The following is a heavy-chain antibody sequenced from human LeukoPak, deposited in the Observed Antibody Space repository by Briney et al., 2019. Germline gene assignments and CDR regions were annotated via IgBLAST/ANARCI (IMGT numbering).Heavy chain of an antibody. Sequence: QSGGSLRLSCAASGFIFSTYWMSWVRQAPGKGLEWVANIKQDGSEKYYVDSVKGRFTISRDNAKNSLYLQMNSLRAEDTAVYYCARGYCSDTTCCPGIYWGQGTLVTVSS. CDR3: ARGYCSDTTCCPGIY. J-gene: IGHJ4*02. D-gene: IGHD2-2*01. CDR1: GFIFSTYW. V-gene: IGHV3-7*04. CDR2: IKQDGSEK.